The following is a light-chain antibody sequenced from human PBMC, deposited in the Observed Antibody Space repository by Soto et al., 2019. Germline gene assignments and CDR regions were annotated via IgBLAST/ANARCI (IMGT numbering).Light chain of an antibody. J-gene: IGLJ3*02. CDR2: SNN. CDR3: AAWDDSLSWV. Sequence: QSVLTQPPSASGTPGQRVTISCSGSSSNIGSNTVNWYQQLPGTAPKHLIFSNNHRPSGVPDRFSGSKSGTSASLAISGLQPEDEADYYCAAWDDSLSWVFGGGTQLTVL. CDR1: SSNIGSNT. V-gene: IGLV1-44*01.